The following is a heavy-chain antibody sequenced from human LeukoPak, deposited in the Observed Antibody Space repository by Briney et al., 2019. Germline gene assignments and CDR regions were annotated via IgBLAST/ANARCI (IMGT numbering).Heavy chain of an antibody. Sequence: SETLSLTCAVYGGSFSGYYWSWIRQPPGKGLEWIGEINHSGSTNYNPSLKSRVTISVDTSKNQFSLKLSSVTAADTAVYYCARHGSPGLLRYFDYWGQGTLVTVSS. CDR2: INHSGST. D-gene: IGHD2-15*01. V-gene: IGHV4-34*01. J-gene: IGHJ4*02. CDR1: GGSFSGYY. CDR3: ARHGSPGLLRYFDY.